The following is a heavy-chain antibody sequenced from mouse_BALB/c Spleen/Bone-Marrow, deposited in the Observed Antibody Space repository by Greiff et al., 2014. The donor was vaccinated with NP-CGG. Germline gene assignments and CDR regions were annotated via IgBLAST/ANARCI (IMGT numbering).Heavy chain of an antibody. CDR2: IYPGNGDT. J-gene: IGHJ3*01. D-gene: IGHD2-4*01. CDR1: GYSFTDYY. CDR3: ARVRYFDYRDFAN. Sequence: QVQLQQPGPELVKPGASVRISCKASGYSFTDYYINWVKQKPGQGLEWIGWIYPGNGDTKYYERFKGKASLTVDRSSSTANMQLSSLTSEDTAVYFCARVRYFDYRDFANWGQGTMVTVSA. V-gene: IGHV1-84*02.